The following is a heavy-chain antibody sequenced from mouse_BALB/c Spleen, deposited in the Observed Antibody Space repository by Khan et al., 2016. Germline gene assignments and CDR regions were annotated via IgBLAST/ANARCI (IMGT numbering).Heavy chain of an antibody. J-gene: IGHJ1*01. Sequence: QVQLQQSGAELAKPGASVKMSCKASGYTFTSYWMHWVKQRPGQGLEWIGYINPSTGYTEYNQKFKDKATLTADKSSSTAYMQLSSLTSEDAAVYYGARAYDYGSSYRYCDVWGAGTTVTVSS. CDR1: GYTFTSYW. V-gene: IGHV1-7*01. CDR2: INPSTGYT. CDR3: ARAYDYGSSYRYCDV. D-gene: IGHD1-1*01.